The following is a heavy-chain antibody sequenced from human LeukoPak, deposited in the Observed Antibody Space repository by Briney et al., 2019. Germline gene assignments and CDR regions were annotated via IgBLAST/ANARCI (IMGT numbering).Heavy chain of an antibody. J-gene: IGHJ4*02. V-gene: IGHV1-24*01. CDR3: ATAGGYYYDSSGYYWFSY. CDR2: FDPEDGET. D-gene: IGHD3-22*01. CDR1: GYTLTELS. Sequence: APVEVSRKVSGYTLTELSMHWVRQAPGKGLEWMGVFDPEDGETIYAQKFQGRVTMTEDTSTDTAYMELSSLRSEDTAVYYCATAGGYYYDSSGYYWFSYWGQGTLVTVSS.